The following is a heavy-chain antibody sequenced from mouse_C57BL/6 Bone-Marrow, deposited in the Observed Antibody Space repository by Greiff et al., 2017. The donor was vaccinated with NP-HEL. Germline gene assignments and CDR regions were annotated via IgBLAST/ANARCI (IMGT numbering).Heavy chain of an antibody. V-gene: IGHV3-6*01. D-gene: IGHD1-1*02. CDR3: AREVEAWFAY. CDR2: ISYDGSN. Sequence: EVKLQESGPGLVKPSQSLSLTCSVTGYSITSGYYWNWIRQFPGNKLEWMCYISYDGSNNYNPSLKNRISITRDTSKNQFFLKLNSVTTEDTATYYCAREVEAWFAYWGQGTLVTVSA. CDR1: GYSITSGYY. J-gene: IGHJ3*01.